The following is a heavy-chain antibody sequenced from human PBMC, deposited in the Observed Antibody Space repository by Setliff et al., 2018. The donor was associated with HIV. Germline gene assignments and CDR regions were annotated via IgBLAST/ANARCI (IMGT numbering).Heavy chain of an antibody. CDR1: GPSINIHY. CDR3: AKGAGFYGDYTFDH. CDR2: IYSTGST. Sequence: SETLSLTCTVSGPSINIHYWSWIRQSPGKAFEWIGYIYSTGSTNYNPPLQSRVTISMVASRNQFSLKVTSVTAADTAVYYCAKGAGFYGDYTFDHWGQGRQVTVSS. J-gene: IGHJ4*02. D-gene: IGHD4-17*01. V-gene: IGHV4-59*11.